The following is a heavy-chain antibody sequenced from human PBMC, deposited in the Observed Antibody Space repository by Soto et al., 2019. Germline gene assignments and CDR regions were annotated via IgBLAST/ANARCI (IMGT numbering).Heavy chain of an antibody. V-gene: IGHV4-39*01. CDR3: ARHWGSEEGGTCYN. CDR2: IFYSGST. J-gene: IGHJ4*02. Sequence: SETPSLTLTVYGGSISSGIYYWCGILQPKGKGLEWIGSIFYSGSTYYNPSLKSRVTISVDTSKNQFSLKLTSVTAADTAVYYCARHWGSEEGGTCYNWGQGTLVTVSS. D-gene: IGHD1-1*01. CDR1: GGSISSGIYY.